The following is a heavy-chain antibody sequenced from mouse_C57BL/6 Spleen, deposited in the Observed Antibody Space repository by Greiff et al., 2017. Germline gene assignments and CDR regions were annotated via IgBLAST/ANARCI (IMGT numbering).Heavy chain of an antibody. CDR2: ISSGGDYI. CDR1: GFTFSRYA. V-gene: IGHV5-9-1*02. Sequence: EVQGVESGEGLVKPGGSLKLSCAASGFTFSRYAMSWVRQTPEKRLEWVAYISSGGDYIYYADTVKGRFTISRDNARNTLYLQKSSLKSDDTAMYYCTRENYYGSSYWYFDVWGTGTTVTVSS. D-gene: IGHD1-1*01. J-gene: IGHJ1*03. CDR3: TRENYYGSSYWYFDV.